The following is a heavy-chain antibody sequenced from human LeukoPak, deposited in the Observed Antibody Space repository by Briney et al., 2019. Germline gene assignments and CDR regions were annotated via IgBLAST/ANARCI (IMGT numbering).Heavy chain of an antibody. Sequence: SETLSLTCTVSGGSISSSSYYWGWIRQPPGKGLEWIGSIYYSGSTYYNPSLKSRVTISVDTSKNQFSLKLSSVTAADTAVYYCARVYSSSWYVGYWGQGTLVTVSS. CDR2: IYYSGST. J-gene: IGHJ4*02. CDR3: ARVYSSSWYVGY. D-gene: IGHD6-13*01. CDR1: GGSISSSSYY. V-gene: IGHV4-39*07.